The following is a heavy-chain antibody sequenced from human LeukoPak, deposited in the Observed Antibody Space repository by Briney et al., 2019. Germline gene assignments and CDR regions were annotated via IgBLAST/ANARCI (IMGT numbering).Heavy chain of an antibody. CDR1: GFTFSSYG. Sequence: GGSLRLSCAASGFTFSSYGMHWVRQAPGKGLEWVAVIRYDGSNKYYADSVKGRFTISRDNSKNTLYLQMNSLRAEDTAVYYCARDRYDSSGYYPLDYWGQGTLVTVSS. J-gene: IGHJ4*02. D-gene: IGHD3-22*01. V-gene: IGHV3-33*01. CDR3: ARDRYDSSGYYPLDY. CDR2: IRYDGSNK.